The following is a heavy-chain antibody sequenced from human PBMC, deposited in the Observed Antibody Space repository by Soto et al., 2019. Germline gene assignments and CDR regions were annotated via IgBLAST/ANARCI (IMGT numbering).Heavy chain of an antibody. CDR2: TSYDGRNE. J-gene: IGHJ4*02. Sequence: QVQLVESGGGVVQPGRSLRLSCAASGFTFNSYAMHWVRQGPGKGLEWVAVTSYDGRNEYYADSVKGRFTISRDNSKNTVYLQMNSLTAEDTAVYYCTRDPYLDYLGQGTLVTVSS. V-gene: IGHV3-30*04. CDR1: GFTFNSYA. CDR3: TRDPYLDY.